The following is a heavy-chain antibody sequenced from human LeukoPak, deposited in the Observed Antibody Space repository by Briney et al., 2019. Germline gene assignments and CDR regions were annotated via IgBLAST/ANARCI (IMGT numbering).Heavy chain of an antibody. D-gene: IGHD1-7*01. V-gene: IGHV4-59*01. CDR2: IYYSGST. CDR3: ARDGRLELGAFDI. CDR1: GGSISSYY. J-gene: IGHJ3*02. Sequence: SETLSLTCTVSGGSISSYYWSWIRQPPGKGLEWIGYIYYSGSTNYNPSLKSRVTISVDTSKNQFSLKLSSVTAADTAVYYCARDGRLELGAFDIWGQGTMVTVSS.